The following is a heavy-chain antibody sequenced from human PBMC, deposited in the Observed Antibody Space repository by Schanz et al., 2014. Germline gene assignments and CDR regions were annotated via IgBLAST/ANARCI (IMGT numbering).Heavy chain of an antibody. CDR1: GYTFTTYY. V-gene: IGHV1-46*03. CDR3: ARGGFLDSTSFDS. CDR2: INPSSGTT. D-gene: IGHD2-2*01. Sequence: QGQLVQSGAEVKKPGASVKVSCKASGYTFTTYYIHWVRQAPGQGLEWMGKINPSSGTTRIAQNCQGRLTVTRDTSTSTVNMELSSLRSEDTAVYYCARGGFLDSTSFDSWGQGTLVTVSS. J-gene: IGHJ4*02.